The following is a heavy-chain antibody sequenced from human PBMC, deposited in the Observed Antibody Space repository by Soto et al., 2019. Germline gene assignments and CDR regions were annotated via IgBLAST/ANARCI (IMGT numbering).Heavy chain of an antibody. V-gene: IGHV3-23*01. Sequence: EVQLLESGGDLVQPGGSLRLSCAASGFTFSSYAMTWVRPAPGKGLEWVSGISGSGGSTYYADSVKGRFTISRDNSENTMYRQMNSLSAEDTAVYYCAQGVRSYYYYGMDVWGQGTTVTVSS. CDR1: GFTFSSYA. CDR2: ISGSGGST. J-gene: IGHJ6*02. D-gene: IGHD3-22*01. CDR3: AQGVRSYYYYGMDV.